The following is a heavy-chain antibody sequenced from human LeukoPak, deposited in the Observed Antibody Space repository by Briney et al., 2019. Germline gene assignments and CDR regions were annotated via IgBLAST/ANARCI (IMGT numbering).Heavy chain of an antibody. D-gene: IGHD2-21*02. J-gene: IGHJ3*02. CDR1: GGSISSSSYY. V-gene: IGHV4-39*07. CDR3: ARGIHIVVVTRAFDI. CDR2: IYYSGST. Sequence: SQTLSLTCTVSGGSISSSSYYWGWIRQPPGKGLEWIGSIYYSGSTYYNPSLKSRVTISVDTSKNQFSLKLSSVTAADTAVYYCARGIHIVVVTRAFDIWGQGTMVTVSS.